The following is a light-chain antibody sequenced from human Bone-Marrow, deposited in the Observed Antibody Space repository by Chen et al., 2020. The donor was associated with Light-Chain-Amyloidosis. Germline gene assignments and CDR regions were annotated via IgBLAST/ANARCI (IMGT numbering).Light chain of an antibody. CDR1: QSVRRS. V-gene: IGKV3-11*01. Sequence: EIVFTQSPATLSLSPGERATLSCRSSQSVRRSLAWYQQRPGQAPRLLFYDTSDRASGIPARFSGSGSGTDFTLTISSLEHEDLAVYCCQKRSNWHPWFFTFGPGTRVEI. CDR3: QKRSNWHPWFFT. J-gene: IGKJ3*01. CDR2: DTS.